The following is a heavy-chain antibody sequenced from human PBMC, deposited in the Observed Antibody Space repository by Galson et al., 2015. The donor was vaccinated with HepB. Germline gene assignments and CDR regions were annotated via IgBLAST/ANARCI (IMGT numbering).Heavy chain of an antibody. D-gene: IGHD4-23*01. Sequence: CAVYGGSLSGYYWSWIRQSPGKGLEWIGEINHSGSTNYNPSLKSRVIISVDTSKNQFSLKLRSVTAADTAVYYCASPVVTPGRFDIWGQGTMVTVSS. J-gene: IGHJ3*02. CDR3: ASPVVTPGRFDI. CDR1: GGSLSGYY. V-gene: IGHV4-34*01. CDR2: INHSGST.